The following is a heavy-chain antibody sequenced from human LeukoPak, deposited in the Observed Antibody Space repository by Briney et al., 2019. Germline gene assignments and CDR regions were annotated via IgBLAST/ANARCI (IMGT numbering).Heavy chain of an antibody. D-gene: IGHD4-17*01. CDR2: ISGSGGST. Sequence: GGSLRLSCAASGFTFSSYWMSWVRQAPGKGLEWVSAISGSGGSTYYADSVKGRFTISRDNSKNTLYLQMNSLRAEDTAVYYCAKDPVATTVTTSAYYWGQGTLVTVSS. CDR3: AKDPVATTVTTSAYY. CDR1: GFTFSSYW. V-gene: IGHV3-23*01. J-gene: IGHJ4*02.